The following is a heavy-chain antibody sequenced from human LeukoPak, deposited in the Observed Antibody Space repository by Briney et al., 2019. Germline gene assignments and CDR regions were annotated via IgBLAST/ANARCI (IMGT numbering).Heavy chain of an antibody. V-gene: IGHV3-23*01. CDR1: GFTFSSYA. J-gene: IGHJ4*02. CDR3: AKGGSGYYGSGSYYSF. D-gene: IGHD3-10*01. CDR2: ISGSGGST. Sequence: GGSLRLSCAASGFTFSSYAMSWVRQAPGKGLEWVSAISGSGGSTYYADSVKGRFTISRDNSKNTLYLQMNSLRAEDTAVYYCAKGGSGYYGSGSYYSFWGQGTLVTVSS.